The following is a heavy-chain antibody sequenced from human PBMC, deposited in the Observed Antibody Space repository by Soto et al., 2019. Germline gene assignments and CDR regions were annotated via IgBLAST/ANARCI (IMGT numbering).Heavy chain of an antibody. CDR1: GGSINYNSYY. J-gene: IGHJ5*02. Sequence: ETLSLTCSVSGGSINYNSYYWGWIRQPPGKGLEWVGGIFYTGTTYYSPSLKDRVTISVDTSKNSFSLNLTSVTAADTAVYFCARLVVVAPVANAWGQGTLVTVSS. CDR2: IFYTGTT. V-gene: IGHV4-39*02. D-gene: IGHD2-2*01. CDR3: ARLVVVAPVANA.